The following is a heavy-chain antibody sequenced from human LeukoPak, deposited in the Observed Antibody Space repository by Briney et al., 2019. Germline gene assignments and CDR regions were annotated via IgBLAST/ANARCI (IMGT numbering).Heavy chain of an antibody. V-gene: IGHV3-74*01. Sequence: PGGSLRLSCAGSGFTFSNYWMRWVRLPPGKGLVWVSRIDANGVTTSYADSVKGRFTISRDNATGTLYLQMNSLRADDTGLDFWGRARGGYSAIDYWGQGSLVTVSS. J-gene: IGHJ4*02. CDR3: GRARGGYSAIDY. D-gene: IGHD4-11*01. CDR2: IDANGVTT. CDR1: GFTFSNYW.